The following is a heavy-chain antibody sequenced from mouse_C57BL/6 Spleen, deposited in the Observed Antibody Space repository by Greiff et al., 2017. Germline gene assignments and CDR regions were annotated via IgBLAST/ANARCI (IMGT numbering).Heavy chain of an antibody. CDR1: GYTFTDYY. CDR3: AREGGYYVCDY. J-gene: IGHJ2*01. Sequence: QVQLKESGAELVRPGASVKLSCKASGYTFTDYYINWVKQRPGQGLEWIARVYPGSGNTYYNEKFKGKATLTADKSSSTAYMQLSSLTSEDSAVYVCAREGGYYVCDYWGQGTTLTVSS. D-gene: IGHD2-3*01. V-gene: IGHV1-76*01. CDR2: VYPGSGNT.